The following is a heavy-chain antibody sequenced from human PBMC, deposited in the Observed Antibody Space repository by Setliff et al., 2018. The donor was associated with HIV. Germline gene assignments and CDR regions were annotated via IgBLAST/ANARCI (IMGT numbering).Heavy chain of an antibody. J-gene: IGHJ4*02. CDR3: ARGVYYGSGSFGLY. D-gene: IGHD3-10*01. V-gene: IGHV1-69*13. CDR1: GGTFRSLA. Sequence: ASVKVSCKTSGGTFRSLAISWVRQAPGKGLEWMGGIIPMFTIPQIAQKFQGRVTITADESTSTAYMELSSLRSEDTAVYYCARGVYYGSGSFGLYWGQGTLVTVSS. CDR2: IIPMFTIP.